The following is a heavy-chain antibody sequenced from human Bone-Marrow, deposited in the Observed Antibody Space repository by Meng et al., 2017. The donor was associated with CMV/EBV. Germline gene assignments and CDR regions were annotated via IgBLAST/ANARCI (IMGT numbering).Heavy chain of an antibody. D-gene: IGHD2-2*01. Sequence: SVKVSCKASGGTFSSYTISWVRQAPGQGLEWMGRIIPILGIANYAQKFQGRVTITADKSTSTAYMELSSLGSEDTAVDYCAAPYCSSTSCYSGGLDAFDIWGQGTMVTVSS. CDR1: GGTFSSYT. CDR2: IIPILGIA. J-gene: IGHJ3*02. CDR3: AAPYCSSTSCYSGGLDAFDI. V-gene: IGHV1-69*02.